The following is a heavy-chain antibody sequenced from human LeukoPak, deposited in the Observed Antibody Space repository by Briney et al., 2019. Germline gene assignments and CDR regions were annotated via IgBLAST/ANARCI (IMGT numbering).Heavy chain of an antibody. CDR2: IIPFFGTA. V-gene: IGHV1-69*13. CDR1: GDTFSSYA. D-gene: IGHD2-2*01. CDR3: ASWNCSSTGCQVYYYGMDV. Sequence: ASVKVSCKASGDTFSSYAISWVRQAPGQGLEWMGGIIPFFGTADYTQKFQGRVTITADESTSTAYMGLSNLRSEDTAVYYCASWNCSSTGCQVYYYGMDVWGQGTTVTVSS. J-gene: IGHJ6*02.